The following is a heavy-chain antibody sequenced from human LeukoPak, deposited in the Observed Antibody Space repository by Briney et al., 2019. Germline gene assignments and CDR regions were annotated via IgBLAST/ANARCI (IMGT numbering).Heavy chain of an antibody. J-gene: IGHJ4*02. V-gene: IGHV3-30*02. CDR3: ARRLPDSGSYSPDY. CDR2: IKFDGSQK. Sequence: PVGSLRLSCAPSGFTFSSFDMHWVRQPPDKGLEWVAFIKFDGSQKYYADSVRGRFTVSRYNSRNMLYLQLDSLRDDDTAVYFCARRLPDSGSYSPDYWGQGTLVTVSS. D-gene: IGHD3-10*01. CDR1: GFTFSSFD.